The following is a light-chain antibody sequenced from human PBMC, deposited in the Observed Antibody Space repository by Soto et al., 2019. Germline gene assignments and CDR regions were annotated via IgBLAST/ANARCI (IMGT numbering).Light chain of an antibody. CDR3: MQGTHCPLT. CDR2: NVS. V-gene: IGKV2-30*02. Sequence: DVVMTQSPLSLPVTLGQPASISCRSSQGLKHSDGNTYLHWFQQRPGQSPRRLINNVSNRDSGVPTRFSGSGSGTDFTLKISRVEAEDVGLFYCMQGTHCPLTFGQGTKVEIK. J-gene: IGKJ1*01. CDR1: QGLKHSDGNTY.